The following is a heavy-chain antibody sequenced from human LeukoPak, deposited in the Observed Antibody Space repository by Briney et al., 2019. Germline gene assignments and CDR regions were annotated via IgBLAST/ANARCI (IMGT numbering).Heavy chain of an antibody. CDR2: IYTSGST. CDR1: GGSLSSHY. Sequence: SETLSLTCTVSGGSLSSHYWSWIRQPAGKELEWIGRIYTSGSTSYNPSLNSRVTISLNKSNKQLSLRLPSVTAPDTAVYYCARRGYYDSSGNDAFDIWGQGTTVTVSS. D-gene: IGHD3-22*01. CDR3: ARRGYYDSSGNDAFDI. V-gene: IGHV4-4*07. J-gene: IGHJ3*02.